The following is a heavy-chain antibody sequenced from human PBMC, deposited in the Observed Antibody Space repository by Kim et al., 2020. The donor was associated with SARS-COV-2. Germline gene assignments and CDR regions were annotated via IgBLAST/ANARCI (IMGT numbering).Heavy chain of an antibody. CDR1: GYRFTSYW. J-gene: IGHJ4*02. Sequence: GESLKISCKGSGYRFTSYWITWVRQKPGKGLEWMGKIDPSDSSTNYSPSFQGHVTTPADKSISTAYLQWSSLKPSDIALYYCARHIHGDSIGADCWGQGTLVSVS. V-gene: IGHV5-10-1*01. CDR3: ARHIHGDSIGADC. CDR2: IDPSDSST. D-gene: IGHD2-21*02.